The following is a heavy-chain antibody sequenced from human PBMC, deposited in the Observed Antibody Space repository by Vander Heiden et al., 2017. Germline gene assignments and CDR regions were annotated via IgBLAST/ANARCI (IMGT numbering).Heavy chain of an antibody. CDR2: IWYDGSNK. J-gene: IGHJ4*02. V-gene: IGHV3-33*01. CDR1: GFTFSSYG. D-gene: IGHD3-10*01. Sequence: VQLVASGGGVVQPGRSLRLSCAASGFTFSSYGMHWVRQAPGKGLEWVAVIWYDGSNKYYADSVKGRFTISRDNSKNTLYLQMNSLRAEDTAVYYCARRNRVTMVRGVIEYFDYWGQGTLVTVSS. CDR3: ARRNRVTMVRGVIEYFDY.